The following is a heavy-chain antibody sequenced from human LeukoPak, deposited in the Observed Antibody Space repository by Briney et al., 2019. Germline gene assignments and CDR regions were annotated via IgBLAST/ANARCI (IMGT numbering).Heavy chain of an antibody. CDR3: ARVVTIFGVAMTYGMDV. CDR2: ISSSGSTI. CDR1: GFTFSDYY. J-gene: IGHJ6*02. D-gene: IGHD3-3*01. Sequence: GGSLRLSCAASGFTFSDYYMSWIRQAPGNRLEWVSYISSSGSTIYYADSVKGRFTISRDNAKNSLYLQMNSLRAEDTAVYYCARVVTIFGVAMTYGMDVWGQGTTVTVSS. V-gene: IGHV3-11*01.